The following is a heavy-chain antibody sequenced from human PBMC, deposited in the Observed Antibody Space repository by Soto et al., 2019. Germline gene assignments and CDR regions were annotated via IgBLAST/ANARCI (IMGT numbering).Heavy chain of an antibody. D-gene: IGHD2-15*01. CDR2: ISGSGGST. V-gene: IGHV3-23*01. Sequence: GGSLRLSCAASGFTFSSYAMSWVRQAPGKGLEWVSAISGSGGSTYYADSVKGRFTISRDNSKNTLYLQMNSLRAEDTAVYYCAKTALRRIVVVVAASGWFDYWGQGTLVTVSS. J-gene: IGHJ4*02. CDR1: GFTFSSYA. CDR3: AKTALRRIVVVVAASGWFDY.